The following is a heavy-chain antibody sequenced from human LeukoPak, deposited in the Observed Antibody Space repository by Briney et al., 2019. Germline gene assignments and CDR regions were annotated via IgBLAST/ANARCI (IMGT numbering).Heavy chain of an antibody. V-gene: IGHV1-69*04. CDR3: ARETGSGSYYNVYYFDY. D-gene: IGHD3-10*01. Sequence: SVKVSCKASGGTFSSYAISWVRQAPGQGLEWMGRIIPILGIANYAQKFQGRVTITADKSTSTAHMELSSLRSEDTAVYYCARETGSGSYYNVYYFDYWGQGTLVTVSS. CDR2: IIPILGIA. J-gene: IGHJ4*02. CDR1: GGTFSSYA.